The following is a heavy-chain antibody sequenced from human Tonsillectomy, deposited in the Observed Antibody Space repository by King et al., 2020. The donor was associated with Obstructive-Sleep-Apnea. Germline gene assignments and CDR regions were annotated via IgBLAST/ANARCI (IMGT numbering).Heavy chain of an antibody. Sequence: VQLVESGGGVVQPGRSLRLSCAASGFTFSSYAMHWVRQAPGKGLEWVAVISYDGSNKYYADSVKGRFTISRDNSKNTLYLQMNSLRAEDTAVYYCARDQGPNTYYYGSGSYYISGPDYWGQGTLVTVSS. CDR2: ISYDGSNK. V-gene: IGHV3-30*04. J-gene: IGHJ4*02. CDR3: ARDQGPNTYYYGSGSYYISGPDY. CDR1: GFTFSSYA. D-gene: IGHD3-10*01.